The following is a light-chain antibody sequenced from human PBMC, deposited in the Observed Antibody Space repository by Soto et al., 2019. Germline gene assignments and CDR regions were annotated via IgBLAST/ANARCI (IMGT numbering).Light chain of an antibody. CDR1: SSDIGAYNF. J-gene: IGLJ1*01. V-gene: IGLV2-14*03. Sequence: QSALTQPASVSGSPGQSITISCTGTSSDIGAYNFVSWYQQHPGKAPKLMLYDVNIRPSGVSNRFSGSKSGNTASLTVSGLQAEDEADYYCTSYAGTYSFFYVFGTGTKVTVL. CDR3: TSYAGTYSFFYV. CDR2: DVN.